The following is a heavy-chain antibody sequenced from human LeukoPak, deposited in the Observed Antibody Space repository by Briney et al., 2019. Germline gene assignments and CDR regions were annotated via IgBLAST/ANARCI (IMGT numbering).Heavy chain of an antibody. D-gene: IGHD2-2*01. CDR3: ARDSPTLKWYPFDY. CDR1: GYTFTSYA. J-gene: IGHJ4*02. CDR2: ISAYNGNT. V-gene: IGHV1-18*01. Sequence: ASVKVSCKASGYTFTSYAMHWVRQAPGQGLEWMGWISAYNGNTNYAQKLQGRVTMTTDTSTSTAYMELRSLRSDDTAVYYCARDSPTLKWYPFDYWGQGTLVTVSS.